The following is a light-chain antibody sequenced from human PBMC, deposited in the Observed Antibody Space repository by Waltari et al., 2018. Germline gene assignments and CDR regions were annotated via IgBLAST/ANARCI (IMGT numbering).Light chain of an antibody. CDR2: GAS. CDR1: QSVSSSY. Sequence: EIVLTQSPGTLSLSQGERATLPCRASQSVSSSYLAWYQQKPGQAPRLLIYGASSRATGIPDRFSGSGSGTDFTLTISRLEPEDFAVYYCQQYGSSPLTFGQGTKLEI. CDR3: QQYGSSPLT. V-gene: IGKV3-20*01. J-gene: IGKJ2*01.